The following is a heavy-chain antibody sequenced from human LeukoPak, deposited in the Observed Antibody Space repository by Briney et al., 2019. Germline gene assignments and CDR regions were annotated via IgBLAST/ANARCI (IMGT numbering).Heavy chain of an antibody. CDR3: AREGYGGNSGLVLASFDY. J-gene: IGHJ4*02. CDR2: INHSGST. CDR1: GGSFSGYY. Sequence: KPSETLSLTCAVYGGSFSGYYWSWIRQPPGKGLEWIGEINHSGSTNYNPSLKSRVTISVDTSKNQFSLKLSSVTAADTAVYYCAREGYGGNSGLVLASFDYWGQGTLVTVSS. V-gene: IGHV4-34*01. D-gene: IGHD4-23*01.